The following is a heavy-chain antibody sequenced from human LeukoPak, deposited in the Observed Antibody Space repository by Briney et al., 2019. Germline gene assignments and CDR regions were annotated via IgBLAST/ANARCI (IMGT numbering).Heavy chain of an antibody. Sequence: GGSLSLSCAASGFTFSSYGMHWVRQAPGKGLEWVAFIRYDGSNKYYADSVKGRFTISRDNSKNTLYLQMNSLRAEDTAVYYCAKDLNYDFWSGYSGFDYWGQGTLVTVSS. CDR2: IRYDGSNK. CDR3: AKDLNYDFWSGYSGFDY. V-gene: IGHV3-30*02. D-gene: IGHD3-3*01. J-gene: IGHJ4*02. CDR1: GFTFSSYG.